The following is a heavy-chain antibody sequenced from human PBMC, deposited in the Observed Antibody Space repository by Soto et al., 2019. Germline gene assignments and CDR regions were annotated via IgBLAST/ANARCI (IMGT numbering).Heavy chain of an antibody. J-gene: IGHJ4*02. D-gene: IGHD6-19*01. CDR1: GFTLNNYW. Sequence: DVQLVESGGGLVQAGGSLRLSCVASGFTLNNYWISWVRQAPGKGLEWVDNIKQDGTIVNYVGSVRGRFTISRDNAKNSAYLQMNSLRDEDTGTYYCARDNLAVPGGDCWGQGTLVTVSS. CDR2: IKQDGTIV. CDR3: ARDNLAVPGGDC. V-gene: IGHV3-7*01.